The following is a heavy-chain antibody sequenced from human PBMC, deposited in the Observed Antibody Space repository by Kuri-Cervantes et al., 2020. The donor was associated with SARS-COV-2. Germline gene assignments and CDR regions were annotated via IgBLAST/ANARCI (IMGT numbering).Heavy chain of an antibody. Sequence: GSLSLSCAVYGGSFSGYYWSWIRQPPGKGLEWIGEINNSGSTNYNPSLKSRVTISVDTSKNQFSLKLSSVTAADTAVYYCARGFTPPYYYYYYYMDVWGKGTTVTVSS. J-gene: IGHJ6*03. CDR3: ARGFTPPYYYYYYYMDV. CDR2: INNSGST. V-gene: IGHV4-34*01. CDR1: GGSFSGYY.